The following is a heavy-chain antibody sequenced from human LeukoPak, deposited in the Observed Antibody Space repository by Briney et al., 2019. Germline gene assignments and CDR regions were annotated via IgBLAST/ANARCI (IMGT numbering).Heavy chain of an antibody. J-gene: IGHJ5*02. CDR3: ATTGGGYCRDGSCNWFDP. CDR2: IIPIFGTA. Sequence: SVKVSCKASGGTFSSYAISWVRQAPGQGLEWMGGIIPIFGTANYAQKFQGRVTITADESTNTAYMELSSLRSEDTAVDYCATTGGGYCRDGSCNWFDPWGQGTLVTVSS. V-gene: IGHV1-69*01. CDR1: GGTFSSYA. D-gene: IGHD2-15*01.